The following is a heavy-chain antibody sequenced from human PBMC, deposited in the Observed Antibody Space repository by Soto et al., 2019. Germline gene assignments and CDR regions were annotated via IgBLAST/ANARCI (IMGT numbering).Heavy chain of an antibody. Sequence: PGGSLRLSCAASGFTFSSFAMSWVRQAPGKGLDWVSAISGSGGSTYSADSVKGRFTISRDNSKNTLYLQMSSLRAEDTAVYYCARGSSAGKGSPPDFWGQGSPVTVSS. CDR3: ARGSSAGKGSPPDF. CDR2: ISGSGGST. J-gene: IGHJ4*02. D-gene: IGHD6-13*01. CDR1: GFTFSSFA. V-gene: IGHV3-23*01.